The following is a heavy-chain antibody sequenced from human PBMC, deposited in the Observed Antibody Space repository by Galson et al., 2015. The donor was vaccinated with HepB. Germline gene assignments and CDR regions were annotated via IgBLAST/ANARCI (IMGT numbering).Heavy chain of an antibody. Sequence: LSLTCTVSGGSISSSGYYWGWIRQPPGKGLEWIGSIYYSGSTYYNPSLKSRVTISVDTSKNQFSLKLSSVTAADTAVYYCARDEVADTAMAFRPSGWFDPWGQGTLVTVSS. CDR2: IYYSGST. CDR3: ARDEVADTAMAFRPSGWFDP. V-gene: IGHV4-39*07. CDR1: GGSISSSGYY. D-gene: IGHD5-18*01. J-gene: IGHJ5*02.